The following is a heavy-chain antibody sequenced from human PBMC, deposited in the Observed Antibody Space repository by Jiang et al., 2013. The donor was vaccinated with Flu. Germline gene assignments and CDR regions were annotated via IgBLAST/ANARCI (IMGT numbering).Heavy chain of an antibody. CDR2: ISPHNGNT. V-gene: IGHV1-18*01. D-gene: IGHD1-14*01. Sequence: GQGLEWMGWISPHNGNTNFAQVLQGRVTLTTDTSTNTAYMELRSLRSDDTAVYYCARERTGTCFDYWGQGTLVTVSS. J-gene: IGHJ4*02. CDR3: ARERTGTCFDY.